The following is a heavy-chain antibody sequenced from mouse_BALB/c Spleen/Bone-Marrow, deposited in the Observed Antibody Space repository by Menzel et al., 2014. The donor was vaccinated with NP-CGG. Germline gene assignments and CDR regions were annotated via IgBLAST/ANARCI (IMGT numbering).Heavy chain of an antibody. CDR3: EREGYDCDWFAY. J-gene: IGHJ3*01. V-gene: IGHV1-80*01. CDR1: GYAFCSYW. Sequence: VQLQQSGAELVRPGPSVKTSCKASGYAFCSYWLNWVKQRPEQGLEWIGQIYPGDGDTNYNGKFKGKATLTADKSSRTDYMEDNSLISEGSAVYYCEREGYDCDWFAYWGQGTLVTVSA. CDR2: IYPGDGDT. D-gene: IGHD2-4*01.